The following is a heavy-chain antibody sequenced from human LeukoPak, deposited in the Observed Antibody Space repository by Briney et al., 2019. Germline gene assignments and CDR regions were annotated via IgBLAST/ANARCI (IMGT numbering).Heavy chain of an antibody. CDR1: GFTFSSYA. D-gene: IGHD3-9*01. CDR3: AKDILTGYYQYYFDY. CDR2: ISGSGGST. J-gene: IGHJ4*02. V-gene: IGHV3-23*01. Sequence: GGSLRLSCAASGFTFSSYAMSWVRQAPGEGLEWVSAISGSGGSTYYADSVKGRFTISRDNSKNTLYLQMNSLRAEDTAVYHCAKDILTGYYQYYFDYWGQGTLVTVSS.